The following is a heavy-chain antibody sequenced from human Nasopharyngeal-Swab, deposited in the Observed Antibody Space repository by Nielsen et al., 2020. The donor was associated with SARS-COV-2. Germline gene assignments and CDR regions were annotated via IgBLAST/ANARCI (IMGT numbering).Heavy chain of an antibody. J-gene: IGHJ4*02. CDR3: ATLPYRGYSNTWYDLDY. D-gene: IGHD6-13*01. CDR2: ISGSAMTT. Sequence: GESLKISCAASGFTFSMYAMTWVRQVPGKGLEWVSTISGSAMTTYYADSVKGRFTISRDNSKNTVYLQMNTLRAEDTAVYYCATLPYRGYSNTWYDLDYWGQGTLVTVSS. CDR1: GFTFSMYA. V-gene: IGHV3-23*01.